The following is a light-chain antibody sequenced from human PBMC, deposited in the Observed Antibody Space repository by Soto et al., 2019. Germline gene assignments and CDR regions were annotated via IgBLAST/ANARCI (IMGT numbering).Light chain of an antibody. CDR2: DAS. V-gene: IGKV1-5*01. Sequence: DIQMTQSPSTLSSSVADIVTITCRASQSISTWLAWYQQQPGKAPKLLIYDASRLKSGVPSRFSGSGSGKEFTLAISSLQPDDFGIYYCQQYNSLSTFGQGTKVDI. CDR3: QQYNSLST. J-gene: IGKJ1*01. CDR1: QSISTW.